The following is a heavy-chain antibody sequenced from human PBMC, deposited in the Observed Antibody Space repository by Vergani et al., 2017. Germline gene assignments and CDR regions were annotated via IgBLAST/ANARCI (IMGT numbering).Heavy chain of an antibody. CDR1: GGSISSSSYY. CDR2: IYYSGST. J-gene: IGHJ4*02. CDR3: ASFSAGHMVRGVMKETTEVY. Sequence: QLQLQESGPGLVKPSETLSLTCTVSGGSISSSSYYWGWIRQPPGKGLEWIGSIYYSGSTYYNPSLKSRVTRSVDTSKNQFSLKLSSVTAADTAVYYCASFSAGHMVRGVMKETTEVYWGQGTLVTVSS. D-gene: IGHD3-10*01. V-gene: IGHV4-39*01.